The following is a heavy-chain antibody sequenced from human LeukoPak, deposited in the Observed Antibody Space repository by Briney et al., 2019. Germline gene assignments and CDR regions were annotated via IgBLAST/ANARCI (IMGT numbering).Heavy chain of an antibody. V-gene: IGHV1-2*02. J-gene: IGHJ4*02. CDR2: INPNSGGT. CDR3: ARDPPSSIAGRPIFDY. D-gene: IGHD6-6*01. CDR1: GYAFTGSY. Sequence: ASVKVSCKAAGYAFTGSYIHWVRQAPGQGLEWMGWINPNSGGTNYAQKFQGRVTMTWDTSISTAYMELSRLTSDDTAVYYCARDPPSSIAGRPIFDYWGQGTLVTVSS.